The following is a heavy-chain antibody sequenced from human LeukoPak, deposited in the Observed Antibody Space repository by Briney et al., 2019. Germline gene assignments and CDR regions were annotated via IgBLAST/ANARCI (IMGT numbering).Heavy chain of an antibody. CDR1: GYTLTELS. D-gene: IGHD1-26*01. CDR3: ATAKYSGSYYLIFYFDY. Sequence: ASVKVSCKVSGYTLTELSMHWVRQAPGKGLEWMGGFDPEDGETIYAQKLQGRVTMTEDTSTDTAYMELSSLRSEDTAVYYCATAKYSGSYYLIFYFDYWGQGTLVTVSS. J-gene: IGHJ4*02. CDR2: FDPEDGET. V-gene: IGHV1-24*01.